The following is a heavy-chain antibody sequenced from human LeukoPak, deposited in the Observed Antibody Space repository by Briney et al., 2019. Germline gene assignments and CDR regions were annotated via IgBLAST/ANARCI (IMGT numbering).Heavy chain of an antibody. CDR1: GGSVSSHY. D-gene: IGHD4-23*01. CDR3: ARGGGNEFDY. CDR2: IHYSGGT. J-gene: IGHJ4*02. Sequence: SETLSLTCTVSGGSVSSHYWSWIRQPPGKGLEWIGYIHYSGGTNYNPSLKSRVTISLDTSKNQFSLKLSSVTAADTAVYYCARGGGNEFDYWGQGTLVAVSS. V-gene: IGHV4-59*02.